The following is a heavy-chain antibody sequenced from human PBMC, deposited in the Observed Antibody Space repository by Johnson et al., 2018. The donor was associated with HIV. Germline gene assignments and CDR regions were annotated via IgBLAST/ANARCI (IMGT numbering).Heavy chain of an antibody. CDR3: ARDGGGRDAFDI. D-gene: IGHD3-16*01. Sequence: VLLLESGGGLVQPGGSLRLSCAASGFTFSSYAMSWVRQAPGKGLEWVAFIRYVGSNKYSADSVKGRFNISRDNSKTTLYLQMNSLRAEDTAVYYCARDGGGRDAFDIWGQGTMVTVSS. CDR2: IRYVGSNK. J-gene: IGHJ3*02. V-gene: IGHV3-33*08. CDR1: GFTFSSYA.